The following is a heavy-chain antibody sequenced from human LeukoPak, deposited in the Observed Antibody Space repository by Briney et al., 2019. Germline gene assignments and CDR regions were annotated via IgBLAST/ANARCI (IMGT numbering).Heavy chain of an antibody. D-gene: IGHD3-10*02. V-gene: IGHV3-74*01. Sequence: GGSLRLSCAAAGFTFSTYWMHWVRQVPGKGLVWVSRINSDGRTTGYADSVKGRFTISGDNAKNTLYLQMNSLRVEDTAVYYCGSPRTFSGRNVLDMWGQRTMVTVSS. CDR2: INSDGRTT. CDR3: GSPRTFSGRNVLDM. J-gene: IGHJ3*02. CDR1: GFTFSTYW.